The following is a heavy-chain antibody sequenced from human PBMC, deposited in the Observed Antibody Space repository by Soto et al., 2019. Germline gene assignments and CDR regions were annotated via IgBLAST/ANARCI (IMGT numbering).Heavy chain of an antibody. Sequence: QVQLVQSGAEVKKPGASVKVSCKASGYTFTSYAMHWVRQAPGQRLEWMGWINAGNGNTKYSPKFQGRVTITRDTSASTAYMEVSSLRSEDTAVYYCARGDYYDLHDYWGQGTLVTVSS. D-gene: IGHD3-22*01. CDR2: INAGNGNT. V-gene: IGHV1-3*01. CDR3: ARGDYYDLHDY. CDR1: GYTFTSYA. J-gene: IGHJ4*02.